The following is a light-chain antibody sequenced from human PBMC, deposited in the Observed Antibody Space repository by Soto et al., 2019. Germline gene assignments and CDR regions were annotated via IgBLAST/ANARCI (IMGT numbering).Light chain of an antibody. CDR3: QQSYSGPRT. CDR2: AAS. J-gene: IGKJ1*01. V-gene: IGKV1-39*01. Sequence: DIQMTRSPSSLSASVGDRVTITCRASQSISNYLNWYQQKPGKAPKLLIYAASSLQSGVPSRFSGSGSGTDFTLTISSLQPEDFATYYCQQSYSGPRTFGQGTKVEVK. CDR1: QSISNY.